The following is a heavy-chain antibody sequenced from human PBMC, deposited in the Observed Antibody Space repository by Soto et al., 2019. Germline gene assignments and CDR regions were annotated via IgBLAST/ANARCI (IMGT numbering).Heavy chain of an antibody. J-gene: IGHJ5*02. Sequence: PSETLSLTCTISGGSISSYFWSWIRQPPGKGLEWIGYIYYSGSTDYNPSLKSRATISIDTSKSHFSLKLISVTAADTAVYYCARLIRSSTWYLFDPWGQGTLVTVSS. V-gene: IGHV4-59*08. CDR1: GGSISSYF. CDR2: IYYSGST. D-gene: IGHD6-13*01. CDR3: ARLIRSSTWYLFDP.